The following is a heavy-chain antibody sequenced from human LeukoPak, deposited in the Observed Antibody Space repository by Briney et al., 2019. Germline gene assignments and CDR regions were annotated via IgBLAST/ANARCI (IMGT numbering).Heavy chain of an antibody. CDR1: GFTFSSYA. D-gene: IGHD3-22*01. J-gene: IGHJ4*02. V-gene: IGHV3-30-3*01. Sequence: PGGSLRLSCAASGFTFSSYAMHWVRQAPGKGLEWVAVISYDGSNKYYADSVKGRFTISRDNSKNTLYLQMNSLRAEDTAVYYCAKERVHYDSSGYYAHLDYWGQGTLVTVSS. CDR3: AKERVHYDSSGYYAHLDY. CDR2: ISYDGSNK.